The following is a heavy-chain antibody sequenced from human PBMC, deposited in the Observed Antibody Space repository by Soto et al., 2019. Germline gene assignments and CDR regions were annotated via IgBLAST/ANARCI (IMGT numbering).Heavy chain of an antibody. D-gene: IGHD3-10*01. CDR2: IYYSGST. J-gene: IGHJ3*02. CDR3: ARDSSSGSLDVFDI. CDR1: GGSFSSSY. Sequence: SETLSLTCIVSGGSFSSSYWNWIRQPPGKGLEWIGYIYYSGSTNYNPSLQSRVTISVDTSMKQFSLKLSSVTAADTAVYYCARDSSSGSLDVFDIWGQGTLVTVSS. V-gene: IGHV4-59*01.